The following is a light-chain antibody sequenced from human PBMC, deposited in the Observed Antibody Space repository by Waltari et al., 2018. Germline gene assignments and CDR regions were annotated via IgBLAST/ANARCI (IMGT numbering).Light chain of an antibody. CDR1: QSVTRA. CDR2: GSS. V-gene: IGKV3-20*01. Sequence: EIVLTQSPGTLPLSPGESATLSCRTSQSVTRALAWYQKKPGQAPRLLIYGSSNRATGIPDRFSGSGSGTDFSLTISSLEPEDFAVYYCQHYLRLPVTFGQGTKVEVK. J-gene: IGKJ1*01. CDR3: QHYLRLPVT.